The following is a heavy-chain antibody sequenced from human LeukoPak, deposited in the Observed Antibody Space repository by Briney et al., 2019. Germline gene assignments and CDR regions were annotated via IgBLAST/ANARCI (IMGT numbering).Heavy chain of an antibody. J-gene: IGHJ4*02. Sequence: GSSVKVSCKASGGTFSSYAISWVRQAPGQGLEWMGGIIPIFGTANYAQKFQGRVTITADKSTSTAYMELSSLRSEDTAAYYCAREREGGLCFDYWGQGTLVTVSS. CDR1: GGTFSSYA. V-gene: IGHV1-69*06. CDR2: IIPIFGTA. CDR3: AREREGGLCFDY. D-gene: IGHD3-16*01.